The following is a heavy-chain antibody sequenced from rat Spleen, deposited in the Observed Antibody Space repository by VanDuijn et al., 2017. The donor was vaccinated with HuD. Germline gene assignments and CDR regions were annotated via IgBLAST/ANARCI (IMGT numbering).Heavy chain of an antibody. D-gene: IGHD1-3*01. V-gene: IGHV2-13*01. CDR2: IWNTGTT. CDR3: TRSPTVAGVMDA. J-gene: IGHJ4*01. CDR1: GFSLSSYG. Sequence: QVQLKESGPGLVQPSQTLSLTCTVSGFSLSSYGVIWVRQPPGKGLEWLGVIWNTGTTRYNPALKSRLSITKDISKSQVFLKMNSLQTEDTAIYFCTRSPTVAGVMDAWGQGASVTVSS.